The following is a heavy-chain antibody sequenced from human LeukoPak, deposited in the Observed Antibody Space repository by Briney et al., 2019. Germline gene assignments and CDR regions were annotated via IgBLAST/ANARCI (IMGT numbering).Heavy chain of an antibody. J-gene: IGHJ4*02. CDR1: GFTFRSYA. Sequence: GGSLRLSCPASGFTFRSYAMSWVRQAPGKGLEWVSAISGSGGSTYYADSVKGRFTISRDNSKSTLSLQMNSLRAEDTAVYYCATLWFGELGLYWGQGTLVSVSS. CDR2: ISGSGGST. V-gene: IGHV3-23*01. CDR3: ATLWFGELGLY. D-gene: IGHD3-10*01.